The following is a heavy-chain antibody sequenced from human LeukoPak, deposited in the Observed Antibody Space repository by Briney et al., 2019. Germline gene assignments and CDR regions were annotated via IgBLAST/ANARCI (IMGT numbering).Heavy chain of an antibody. CDR3: ARRGESTNYGDYRFDS. Sequence: GGSLRLSCTVSGFTFSSYAMSWVRQAPGKGLEWVSAISSTGGNTYHADSVKGRFTISRDNSKNTLYPQMNSLRVEDTAVYYCARRGESTNYGDYRFDSWGQGTLVIVSS. CDR2: ISSTGGNT. CDR1: GFTFSSYA. D-gene: IGHD4-17*01. J-gene: IGHJ4*02. V-gene: IGHV3-23*01.